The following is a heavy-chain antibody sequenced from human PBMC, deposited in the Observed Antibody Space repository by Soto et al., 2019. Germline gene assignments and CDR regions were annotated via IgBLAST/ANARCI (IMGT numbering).Heavy chain of an antibody. CDR2: ISYDGSNK. Sequence: GGSLRLSCAASGFTFSSYAMHWVRQAPGKGLEWVAVISYDGSNKYYADSVKGRFTISRDNSKNTLYLQMNSLRAEDMAVYYCAAEMYYYDSSGYYGLDVWGQGTTVTVSS. V-gene: IGHV3-30-3*01. J-gene: IGHJ6*02. CDR3: AAEMYYYDSSGYYGLDV. CDR1: GFTFSSYA. D-gene: IGHD3-22*01.